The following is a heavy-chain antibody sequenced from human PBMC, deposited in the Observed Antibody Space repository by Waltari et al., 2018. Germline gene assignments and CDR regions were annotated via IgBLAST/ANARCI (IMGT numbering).Heavy chain of an antibody. CDR1: GFTFNKAW. CDR2: IESKSDGGKI. CDR3: TTQYWGNGIVIDH. J-gene: IGHJ4*02. V-gene: IGHV3-15*04. D-gene: IGHD7-27*01. Sequence: EGQLVESGGGLVKPGGSLRLSCAASGFTFNKAWMSWVRQAPGKGLKWVGRIESKSDGGKIDYGAPVKGRFTISRDDSKNTLYLQMDSLKNEDTAVYYCTTQYWGNGIVIDHWGQGAQVTVSS.